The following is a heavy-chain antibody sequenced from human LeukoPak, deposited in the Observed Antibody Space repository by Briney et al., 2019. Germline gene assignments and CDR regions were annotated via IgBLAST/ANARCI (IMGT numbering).Heavy chain of an antibody. Sequence: GGSLRLSCAVSGFTFSSYEMNWVRQAPGKGLEWVSYISGSGTTIYSADSVKSRFTISRDNAKNSLYLQMNSLRAEDTAVYYCARDRSTVTTWIDYWGQGTLVTVSS. CDR3: ARDRSTVTTWIDY. V-gene: IGHV3-48*03. CDR1: GFTFSSYE. J-gene: IGHJ4*02. D-gene: IGHD4-17*01. CDR2: ISGSGTTI.